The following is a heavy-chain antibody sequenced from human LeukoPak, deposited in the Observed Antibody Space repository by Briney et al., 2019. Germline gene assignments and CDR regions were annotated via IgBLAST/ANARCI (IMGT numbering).Heavy chain of an antibody. V-gene: IGHV4-59*01. CDR3: ASDTGYSSGWYSFDY. J-gene: IGHJ4*02. CDR2: IYYSGST. Sequence: SETLSLTCAVYGGSFSSYYWSWIRQPPGKGLEWIGYIYYSGSTNYNPSLKSRVTISVDTSKNQFSLKLSSVTAADTAVYYCASDTGYSSGWYSFDYWGQGTLVTVSS. CDR1: GGSFSSYY. D-gene: IGHD6-19*01.